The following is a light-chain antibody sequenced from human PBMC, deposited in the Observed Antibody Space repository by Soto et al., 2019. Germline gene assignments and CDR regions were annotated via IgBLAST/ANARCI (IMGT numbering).Light chain of an antibody. CDR2: RAS. Sequence: IVMRQSPAKLSVSPGEVATLSCRASQNIYSNVAWYQQRPGQAPRLLIYRASTRAPGIPARFSGSGSGTEFTLTISSLQSEDFTVYSCLQYHNLWAFGQGTKVDIK. CDR3: LQYHNLWA. V-gene: IGKV3-15*01. J-gene: IGKJ1*01. CDR1: QNIYSN.